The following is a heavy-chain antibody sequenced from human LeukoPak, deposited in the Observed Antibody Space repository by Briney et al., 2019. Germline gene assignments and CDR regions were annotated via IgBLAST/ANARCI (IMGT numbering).Heavy chain of an antibody. D-gene: IGHD3-10*01. Sequence: SETLSLTCTVSGGSISSSSYYWGWIRQPPGKGLEWIGNIYYSGSTNYNPSLKSRVTISVDTSKNQFSLSLTSVTAADTAVYYCVRGVRIWGQGTMVTVSS. V-gene: IGHV4-39*01. J-gene: IGHJ3*02. CDR3: VRGVRI. CDR1: GGSISSSSYY. CDR2: IYYSGST.